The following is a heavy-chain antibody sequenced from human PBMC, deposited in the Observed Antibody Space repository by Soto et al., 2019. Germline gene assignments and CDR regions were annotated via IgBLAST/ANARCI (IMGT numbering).Heavy chain of an antibody. CDR1: GYTFTGYY. CDR3: ARDTNSSGWLDAFDI. D-gene: IGHD6-19*01. Sequence: SVKVSCKASGYTFTGYYMHWVRQAPGQGLEWMGWINPNSGGTDYAQKFQGRVTMTRDTSISTAYMELSRLRSDDTAVYYCARDTNSSGWLDAFDIWGQGKMVTVSS. V-gene: IGHV1-2*02. J-gene: IGHJ3*02. CDR2: INPNSGGT.